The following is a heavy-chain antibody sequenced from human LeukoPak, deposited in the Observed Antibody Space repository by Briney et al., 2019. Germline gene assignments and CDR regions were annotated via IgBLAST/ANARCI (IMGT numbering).Heavy chain of an antibody. V-gene: IGHV1-18*01. D-gene: IGHD3-22*01. CDR3: ATGRDSSGYYRPFDY. J-gene: IGHJ4*02. CDR1: GYTFTSYG. CDR2: ISAYNGNT. Sequence: ASVKVSCKASGYTFTSYGISWVRQAPGQGLEWMGWISAYNGNTNYAQKLQGRVTMTTDTSTSTAYMELRSLRSDDTAVYYCATGRDSSGYYRPFDYWGQGTLVTVSS.